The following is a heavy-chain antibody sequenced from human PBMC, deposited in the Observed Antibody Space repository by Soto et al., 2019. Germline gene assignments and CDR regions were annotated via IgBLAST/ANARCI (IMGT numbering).Heavy chain of an antibody. CDR2: IYPGDSDT. Sequence: EVQLVQSGAEMKKPGESLKISCKASGYSFTTYWIGWVRQMPGKGLEWMGIIYPGDSDTKYSPSLQGQVSISADTSISTAYLQWTSLKDSDTAMYYCSRSRRGAYSSGWYSPSGYYHYGIDVWGQGTKVTVSS. J-gene: IGHJ6*02. V-gene: IGHV5-51*01. CDR3: SRSRRGAYSSGWYSPSGYYHYGIDV. D-gene: IGHD6-19*01. CDR1: GYSFTTYW.